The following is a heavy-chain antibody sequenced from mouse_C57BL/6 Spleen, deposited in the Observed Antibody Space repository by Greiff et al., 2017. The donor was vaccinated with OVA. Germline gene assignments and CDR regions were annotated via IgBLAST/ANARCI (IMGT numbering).Heavy chain of an antibody. CDR1: GYTFTSYW. V-gene: IGHV1-64*01. CDR3: ARSYSNYGSYWYFDV. Sequence: QVQLQQPGAELVKPGASVELSCKASGYTFTSYWMHWVKQRPGQGLEWIGMIHPNSGSTNYNEKFKSKATLTVDKSSSTAYMQLSSLTSEDSAVYYCARSYSNYGSYWYFDVWGTGTTVTVSS. J-gene: IGHJ1*03. D-gene: IGHD2-5*01. CDR2: IHPNSGST.